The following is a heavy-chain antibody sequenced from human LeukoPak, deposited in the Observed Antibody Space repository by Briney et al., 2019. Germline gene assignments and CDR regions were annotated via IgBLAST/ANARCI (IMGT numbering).Heavy chain of an antibody. CDR2: TSSNGGST. D-gene: IGHD6-13*01. Sequence: GGSLRLSCAASGFTFSSYAMHWVRQAPGKGLEYVSATSSNGGSTYYANSVKGRFTISRDNSKNTLYLQMGSLRAEDMAVYYCARDSTGYSSSWYNFDYWGQGTLVTVSS. CDR1: GFTFSSYA. CDR3: ARDSTGYSSSWYNFDY. J-gene: IGHJ4*02. V-gene: IGHV3-64*01.